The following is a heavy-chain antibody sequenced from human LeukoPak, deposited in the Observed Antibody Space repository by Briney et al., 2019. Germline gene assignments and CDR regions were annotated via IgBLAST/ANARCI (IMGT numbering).Heavy chain of an antibody. CDR1: GGSISCSSYY. J-gene: IGHJ4*02. V-gene: IGHV4-39*01. CDR2: IYYSGST. CDR3: TANPHRAGPLNY. Sequence: SEALSLTCTVSGGSISCSSYYWGWIRQPPWKGLEWIGSIYYSGSTYYNPSLKSRVTISVDTSKNQFSLKLSSVTAADTAVYYCTANPHRAGPLNYWWQGTLVTVSS. D-gene: IGHD5-24*01.